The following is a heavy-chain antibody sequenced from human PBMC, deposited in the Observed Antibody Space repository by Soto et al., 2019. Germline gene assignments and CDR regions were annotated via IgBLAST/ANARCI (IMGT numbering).Heavy chain of an antibody. J-gene: IGHJ3*02. CDR3: ARPWVRYSSWGLDAFDI. Sequence: ASVKVSCKASGYTFTSYDINWVRQATGQGFEWMGWMNPNSGNTGYAQKFQGRVTMTRNTSISTAYMELSSLRSEDTAVYYCARPWVRYSSWGLDAFDIWGQGTMVTVSS. CDR2: MNPNSGNT. V-gene: IGHV1-8*01. D-gene: IGHD6-13*01. CDR1: GYTFTSYD.